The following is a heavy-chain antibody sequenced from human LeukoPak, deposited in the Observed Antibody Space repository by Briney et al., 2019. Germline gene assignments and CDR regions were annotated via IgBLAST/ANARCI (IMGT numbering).Heavy chain of an antibody. Sequence: GGSLILSCTVSGLTFSTYAMHWVRQAPGKGLEYVSAIGTNGISTYYADAVRDRFIISRDNSKNTLYLQMTSLRAEDTAVYYCVKGSQVVYSPAFDYWGRGTLVTVSS. D-gene: IGHD2-2*01. CDR1: GLTFSTYA. V-gene: IGHV3-64D*06. J-gene: IGHJ4*02. CDR3: VKGSQVVYSPAFDY. CDR2: IGTNGIST.